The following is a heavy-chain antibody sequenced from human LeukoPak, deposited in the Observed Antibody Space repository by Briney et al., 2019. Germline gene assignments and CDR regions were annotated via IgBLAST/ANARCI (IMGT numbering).Heavy chain of an antibody. V-gene: IGHV3-7*01. D-gene: IGHD1-14*01. Sequence: GGSLRLSCAASGFTFTKYWMTWVRQTPGKGLEWVGNIKQDGSDKNYMDSVKGRFTISRDNTKNSVYLQMSSLRAEDTAVYYCAREVWGPEYWGQGTLVTVSS. J-gene: IGHJ4*02. CDR1: GFTFTKYW. CDR3: AREVWGPEY. CDR2: IKQDGSDK.